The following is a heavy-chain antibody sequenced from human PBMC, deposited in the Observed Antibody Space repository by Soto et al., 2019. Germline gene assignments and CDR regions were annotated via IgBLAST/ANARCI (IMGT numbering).Heavy chain of an antibody. CDR3: ARAIKYYYDSSGYYQDY. J-gene: IGHJ4*02. D-gene: IGHD3-22*01. CDR2: ISYDGSNK. CDR1: GFTFSSYG. Sequence: PGGSLRLSCAASGFTFSSYGMHWVRQAPGKGLEWVAVISYDGSNKYYADSVKGRFTISRDNSKNTLYLQMNSLRAEDTAVYYCARAIKYYYDSSGYYQDYWGQGT. V-gene: IGHV3-30*03.